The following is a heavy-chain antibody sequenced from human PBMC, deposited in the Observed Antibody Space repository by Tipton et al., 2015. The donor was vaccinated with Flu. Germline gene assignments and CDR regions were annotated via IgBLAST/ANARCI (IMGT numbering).Heavy chain of an antibody. CDR2: VSRSEST. Sequence: LRLSCAVSGDSISSDYHWGWIRQFPGKRLEWIGTVSRSESTVYNPSLTSRVTISIDRSKNQFSLNLKSVTAADLAVYYCARRDYSNYVSDPKSWFDPWGQGTLVAVSS. J-gene: IGHJ5*02. CDR1: GDSISSDYH. CDR3: ARRDYSNYVSDPKSWFDP. V-gene: IGHV4-38-2*01. D-gene: IGHD4-11*01.